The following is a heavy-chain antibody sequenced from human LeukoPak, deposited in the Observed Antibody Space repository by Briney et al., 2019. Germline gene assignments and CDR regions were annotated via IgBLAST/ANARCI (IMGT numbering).Heavy chain of an antibody. Sequence: KPGGSLRLSCAASGFTFSNVWMSWVRQPPGQGLEWIGEINHSGSTNYNPSLKSRVTISVDTSKNQFSLKLSSVTAADTAVYYCVRVPYSASWGNYFDYWGQGTLVTVSS. D-gene: IGHD2-2*01. CDR1: GFTFSNVW. J-gene: IGHJ4*02. CDR3: VRVPYSASWGNYFDY. V-gene: IGHV4-34*01. CDR2: INHSGST.